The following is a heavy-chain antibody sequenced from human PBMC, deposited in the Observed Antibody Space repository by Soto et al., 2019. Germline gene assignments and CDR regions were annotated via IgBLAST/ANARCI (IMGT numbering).Heavy chain of an antibody. Sequence: WTWIRQPPGKELEWIGEINHSGSTNYNPSLKSRVTISVDTSKNQFSLKLSSVTAADTGVYYCARGRMVYSSSPGDFWGRGTPVTVSS. V-gene: IGHV4-34*01. D-gene: IGHD6-6*01. CDR3: ARGRMVYSSSPGDF. CDR2: INHSGST. J-gene: IGHJ4*02.